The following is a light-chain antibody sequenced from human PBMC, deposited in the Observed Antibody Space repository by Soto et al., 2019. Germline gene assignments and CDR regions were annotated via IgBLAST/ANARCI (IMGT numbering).Light chain of an antibody. Sequence: QSALTQPASVSGSPGQSITISCTGTGSDVGGYNYVSWYQQHPGKAPKLMIYDVSNRPSGVSNRFSGSKSGNTASLTISGLQAEDEADYYCSSYTGSSTYVVFGGGTQLTVL. CDR2: DVS. CDR3: SSYTGSSTYVV. V-gene: IGLV2-14*01. CDR1: GSDVGGYNY. J-gene: IGLJ2*01.